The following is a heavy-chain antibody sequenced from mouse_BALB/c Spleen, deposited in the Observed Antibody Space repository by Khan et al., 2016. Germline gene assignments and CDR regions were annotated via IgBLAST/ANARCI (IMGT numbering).Heavy chain of an antibody. J-gene: IGHJ1*01. Sequence: EVELVESGGGLVQPGGSLKLSCAASGFDFSRYWMSWVRLSPGKGLEWIGDIHPDSSTINYTPSLKDKFIISRDNAKNTLYLQMSHASSEATALYYRGSTVGYFEVGGAWTTVTGSS. CDR3: GSTVGYFEV. CDR2: IHPDSSTI. CDR1: GFDFSRYW. V-gene: IGHV4-1*02.